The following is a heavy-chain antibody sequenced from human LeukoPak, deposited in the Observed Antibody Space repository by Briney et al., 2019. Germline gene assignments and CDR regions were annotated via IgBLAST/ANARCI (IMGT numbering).Heavy chain of an antibody. CDR3: ARDPDCSGGSCYSHYMDV. CDR2: IKQDGSEK. D-gene: IGHD2-15*01. Sequence: GGSLRLSCAASGFTFSSYWMSWVRQAPGKGLEWVANIKQDGSEKYYVDSVKGRFTISRDNAKNSLYLQMNSLRAEDTAVYYCARDPDCSGGSCYSHYMDVWGKGTTVTISS. V-gene: IGHV3-7*01. CDR1: GFTFSSYW. J-gene: IGHJ6*03.